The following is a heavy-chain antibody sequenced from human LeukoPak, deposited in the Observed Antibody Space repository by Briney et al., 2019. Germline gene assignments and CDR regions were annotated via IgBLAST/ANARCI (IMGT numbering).Heavy chain of an antibody. CDR1: GGSISNYY. CDR3: ARVDFWSTYYTDNWFDP. CDR2: IYSSGIS. J-gene: IGHJ5*02. Sequence: SETLSLTCIVSGGSISNYYLTWIRQPAGKGLEWIGHIYSSGISNYNPSLKSRVSMSMDVSKNQFSLKLNSVTAADTAVYYCARVDFWSTYYTDNWFDPSGQGTLVTVSS. D-gene: IGHD3-3*01. V-gene: IGHV4-4*07.